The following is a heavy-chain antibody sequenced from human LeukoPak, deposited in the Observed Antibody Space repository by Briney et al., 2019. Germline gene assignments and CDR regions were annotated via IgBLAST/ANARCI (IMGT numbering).Heavy chain of an antibody. V-gene: IGHV1-46*01. J-gene: IGHJ3*02. D-gene: IGHD5-18*01. CDR1: GYTFTSYY. Sequence: ASVKVSCKASGYTFTSYYMHWVRQAPGQGLEWMGIINPSGGSTSYAQKFQGRVTMTRDMSTSTAYMELSSLRSEDTAVYYCARLTAMPHDAFDIWGQGTMVTVSS. CDR2: INPSGGST. CDR3: ARLTAMPHDAFDI.